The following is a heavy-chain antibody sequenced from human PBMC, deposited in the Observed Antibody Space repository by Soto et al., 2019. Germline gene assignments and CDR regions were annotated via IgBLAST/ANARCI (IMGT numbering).Heavy chain of an antibody. D-gene: IGHD2-2*03. J-gene: IGHJ4*02. V-gene: IGHV1-18*04. Sequence: VASVKVSCKASGYIFNYYGVSWVRQAPGQGLEWMGWINVYNGDIKIAEKFQDRGTMTTETSTTTAYMELRSLRADATAVYYCARVDVAGVPAAMYYFDSWGQGTRVTVSS. CDR1: GYIFNYYG. CDR2: INVYNGDI. CDR3: ARVDVAGVPAAMYYFDS.